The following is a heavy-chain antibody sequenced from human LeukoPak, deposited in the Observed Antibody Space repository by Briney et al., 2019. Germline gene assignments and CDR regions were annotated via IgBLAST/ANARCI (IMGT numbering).Heavy chain of an antibody. V-gene: IGHV3-23*01. J-gene: IGHJ4*02. CDR2: ISGSGGNT. Sequence: GGSLRLSCAASGFTFSIYAMSWVRQAPGKGLDWVSAISGSGGNTYYADSVKGRFTISRDNSKNTLYLQMNSLRAEDTAVYYCAKDQYGGNPQYYFDYWGQGTLVTASS. CDR3: AKDQYGGNPQYYFDY. CDR1: GFTFSIYA. D-gene: IGHD4-23*01.